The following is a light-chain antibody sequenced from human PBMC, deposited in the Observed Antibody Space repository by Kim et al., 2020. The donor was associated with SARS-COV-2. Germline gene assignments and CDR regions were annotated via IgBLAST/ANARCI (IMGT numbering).Light chain of an antibody. CDR3: CSYAGSYTYV. V-gene: IGLV2-11*01. CDR1: SSDVGGYNY. Sequence: GQSVTISCTGTSSDVGGYNYVPWYQQHPGKAPQLMIYDVSKRPSGVPDRFSGSKSGNTASLTISGLQAEDEADYYCCSYAGSYTYVFGTGTKVTVL. CDR2: DVS. J-gene: IGLJ1*01.